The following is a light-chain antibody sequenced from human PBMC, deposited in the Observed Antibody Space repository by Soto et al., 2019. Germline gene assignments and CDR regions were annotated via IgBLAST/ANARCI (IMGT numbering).Light chain of an antibody. CDR3: HKYGSAPAWT. V-gene: IGKV3-20*01. CDR2: GAS. Sequence: EIVLTQSPGTLSLFPGERATLSCRASQSISSSYLAWYQQKPGQAPRLLIHGASNRATGIPDRFSGAESGTDFTLTISRLEPEDFAVYYCHKYGSAPAWTFGQGTKVEIK. J-gene: IGKJ1*01. CDR1: QSISSSY.